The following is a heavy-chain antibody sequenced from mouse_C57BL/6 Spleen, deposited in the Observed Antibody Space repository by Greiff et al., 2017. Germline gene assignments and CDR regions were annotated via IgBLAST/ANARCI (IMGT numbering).Heavy chain of an antibody. CDR3: ARYPYYYGSSGGFDY. CDR2: ISYSGST. J-gene: IGHJ2*01. CDR1: GYSLTSDY. V-gene: IGHV3-8*01. D-gene: IGHD1-1*01. Sequence: EVKLVESGPGLAKPSQTLSLTCSVTGYSLTSDYWNWIRKFPGNKLEYMGYISYSGSTYYNPSLKSRISITRDTSKNQYYLQLNSVTTEDTATYYCARYPYYYGSSGGFDYWGQGTTLTVSS.